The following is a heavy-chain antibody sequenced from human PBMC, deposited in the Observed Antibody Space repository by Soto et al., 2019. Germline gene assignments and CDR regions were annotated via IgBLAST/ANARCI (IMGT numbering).Heavy chain of an antibody. CDR3: AKDLTRQLAYWLDP. Sequence: ASVKVSCKASGFSFTGYYIHWLRQAPGQGLEWMGWINAHSGGTEYAQKFQGRVTLTRDTSIATAYLTLTSLTSDDTALYYCAKDLTRQLAYWLDPWGQGTQVTV. D-gene: IGHD6-6*01. J-gene: IGHJ5*02. CDR1: GFSFTGYY. V-gene: IGHV1-2*02. CDR2: INAHSGGT.